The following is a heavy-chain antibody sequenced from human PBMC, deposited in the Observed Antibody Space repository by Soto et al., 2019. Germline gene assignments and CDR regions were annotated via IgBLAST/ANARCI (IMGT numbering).Heavy chain of an antibody. V-gene: IGHV4-39*01. J-gene: IGHJ4*02. CDR2: IHYNGST. D-gene: IGHD1-1*01. Sequence: QLQLQESGPGLVKPSETLSLTCTVSGDSISITSYYWGWVRQPPGKGLEWIGSIHYNGSTHYNPSLQGPVTISGDASKKQFSLKMRSVTAADTAVYYCASTNDETLYFDYWGQGTLVSVSS. CDR1: GDSISITSYY. CDR3: ASTNDETLYFDY.